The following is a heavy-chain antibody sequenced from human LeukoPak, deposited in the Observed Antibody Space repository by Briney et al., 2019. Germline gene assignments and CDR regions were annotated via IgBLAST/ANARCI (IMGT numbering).Heavy chain of an antibody. D-gene: IGHD2-2*01. V-gene: IGHV4-39*07. Sequence: SETLSLTCTVSGGSISSSSYYWGWIRQPPGKGLEWIGSIYYSGSTYYNPSLKSRVTISVDASKNQFSLKLSSVTAADTAVYYCARVRRVPAAPLDYWGQGTLVTVSS. CDR3: ARVRRVPAAPLDY. CDR1: GGSISSSSYY. CDR2: IYYSGST. J-gene: IGHJ4*02.